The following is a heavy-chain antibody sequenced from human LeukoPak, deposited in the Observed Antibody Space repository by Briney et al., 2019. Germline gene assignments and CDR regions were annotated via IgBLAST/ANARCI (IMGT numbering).Heavy chain of an antibody. CDR3: ARGTDSRWRVPFDY. CDR1: GYTFTSNY. J-gene: IGHJ4*02. V-gene: IGHV1-46*01. Sequence: ASVKVSCKTSGYTFTSNYMHWVRQAPGQGLEWMGTINPSGGSTSYAQKFQGRVIMTRDTSTSTVYMELSSLRSEDTALYYCARGTDSRWRVPFDYWGQGTLVTVPS. CDR2: INPSGGST. D-gene: IGHD4-11*01.